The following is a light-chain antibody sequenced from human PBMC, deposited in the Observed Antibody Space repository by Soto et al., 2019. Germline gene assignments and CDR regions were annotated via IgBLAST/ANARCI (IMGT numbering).Light chain of an antibody. CDR1: QSVSSY. CDR2: DAS. V-gene: IGKV3-11*01. Sequence: EIVLTQSPATLSLSPGERATVSCRASQSVSSYLAWYQQKPGQAPRLLSYDASNRATGIPARFSGSGSGTDFTLTISSLAPEDFAVYYCQQRSNWPPWTFGQGTKVEIK. CDR3: QQRSNWPPWT. J-gene: IGKJ1*01.